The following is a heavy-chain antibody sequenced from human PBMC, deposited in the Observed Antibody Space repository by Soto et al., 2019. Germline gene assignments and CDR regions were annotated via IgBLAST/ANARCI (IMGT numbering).Heavy chain of an antibody. CDR2: INDSGDI. J-gene: IGHJ6*03. D-gene: IGHD3-10*01. CDR1: GGSFSGYQ. CDR3: ARGLILWFGELSRRGGYYYYMDV. V-gene: IGHV4-34*01. Sequence: QVQLQQWGAGLLKPSETLSLTCAVYGGSFSGYQWSWIRQTPGKGLEWIGGINDSGDINYNPSLKSRVNIFVDSPKKQISLRLSSGTAADTAVYYCARGLILWFGELSRRGGYYYYMDVWGKGTTVTVSS.